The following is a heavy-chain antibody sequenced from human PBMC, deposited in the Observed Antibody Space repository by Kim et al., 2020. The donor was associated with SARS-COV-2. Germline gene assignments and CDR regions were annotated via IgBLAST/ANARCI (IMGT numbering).Heavy chain of an antibody. CDR1: GLTFINHA. CDR2: ISGSGDDT. J-gene: IGHJ6*02. Sequence: GGSLRLSCAASGLTFINHAMSWVRQAPGKGLEWVSVISGSGDDTYYADSVKGRFTISRDNSKSTVYLQMNTLRAEDTAVYYCAKARYSGHDSRNYYGLDVWGQGTTVTVSS. CDR3: AKARYSGHDSRNYYGLDV. V-gene: IGHV3-23*01. D-gene: IGHD5-12*01.